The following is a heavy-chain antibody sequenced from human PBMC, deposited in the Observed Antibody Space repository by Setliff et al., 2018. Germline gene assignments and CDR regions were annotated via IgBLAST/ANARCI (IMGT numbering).Heavy chain of an antibody. J-gene: IGHJ4*02. CDR2: ISAYNGNT. Sequence: ASVKVSCKASGYTFTNYAIHWVRQAPGQRLEWMGWISAYNGNTNYAQKLQGRVTMTTDTSTSTAYMELRSLRSDDTAVYYCARSADVVPALHHVLRYFDWLFNFDYWGQGTLVTVSS. D-gene: IGHD3-9*01. CDR1: GYTFTNYA. V-gene: IGHV1-18*01. CDR3: ARSADVVPALHHVLRYFDWLFNFDY.